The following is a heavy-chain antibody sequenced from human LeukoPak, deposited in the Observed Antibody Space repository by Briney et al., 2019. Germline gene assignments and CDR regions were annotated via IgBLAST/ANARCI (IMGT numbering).Heavy chain of an antibody. CDR2: IHPSSSAT. CDR1: GDGFDNYW. J-gene: IGHJ5*02. D-gene: IGHD2-8*01. Sequence: ESLKISCRVSGDGFDNYWIGWVRHMSGEGLQWVAIIHPSSSATHYSPSFQGRVSISADKAITTAYLQWNSLRTSDTAIYFCARRAHLAQLGVDWCDPWGQGTLVTVSS. CDR3: ARRAHLAQLGVDWCDP. V-gene: IGHV5-51*01.